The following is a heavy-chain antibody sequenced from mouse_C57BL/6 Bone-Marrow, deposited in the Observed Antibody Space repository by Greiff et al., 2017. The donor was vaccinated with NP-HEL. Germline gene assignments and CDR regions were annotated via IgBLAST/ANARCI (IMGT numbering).Heavy chain of an antibody. CDR1: GYSITSGYY. Sequence: EVQLQESGPGLVKPSQSLSLTCSVTGYSITSGYYWNWIRQFPGNKLEWMGYISYDGSNNYNPSLKNRISITRDTSKNQFFLKLNSVTTEDTATYYCARTYYYWYFDVWGTGTTVTVSS. J-gene: IGHJ1*03. D-gene: IGHD1-1*01. V-gene: IGHV3-6*01. CDR3: ARTYYYWYFDV. CDR2: ISYDGSN.